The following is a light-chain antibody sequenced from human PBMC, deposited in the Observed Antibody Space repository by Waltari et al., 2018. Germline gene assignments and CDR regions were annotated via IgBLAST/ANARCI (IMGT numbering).Light chain of an antibody. CDR2: DVS. CDR3: QQYDDVGVT. V-gene: IGKV1-33*01. Sequence: DIQMTQSPSSLSASVGDRVTITCQASHAISNFLNWYQQKPGKAPELLIYDVSNLQPGVPSRFTGRGIGTHFTFTISSLHPEDIATYFCQQYDDVGVTFGPGTKVNI. CDR1: HAISNF. J-gene: IGKJ3*01.